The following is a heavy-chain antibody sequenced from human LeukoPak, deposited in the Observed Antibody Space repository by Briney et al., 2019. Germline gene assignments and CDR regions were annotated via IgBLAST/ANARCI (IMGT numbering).Heavy chain of an antibody. D-gene: IGHD6-19*01. J-gene: IGHJ6*02. CDR2: ISSSSSYI. CDR3: AGLHSSGWYYYYYGMDV. Sequence: PGGSLRLSCAASGFTLSSYSMNWVRQAPGKGLEWVSSISSSSSYIYYADSVKGRFTISRDNAKNSLYLQMNSLRAEDTAVYYCAGLHSSGWYYYYYGMDVWGQGTTVTVSS. V-gene: IGHV3-21*01. CDR1: GFTLSSYS.